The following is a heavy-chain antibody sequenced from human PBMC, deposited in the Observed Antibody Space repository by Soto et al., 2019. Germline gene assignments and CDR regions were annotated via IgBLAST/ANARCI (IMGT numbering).Heavy chain of an antibody. CDR3: ARYLDTSAYYFFDY. V-gene: IGHV1-2*02. Sequence: ASVKVSCKASGYTFTGLNMHWLRQAPGQGFEWMGWINPNNGDTKYAQKFQGRVTLTTDTSISTAYMELSSLRSDDTAVYYCARYLDTSAYYFFDYWGQGTVVTVSS. J-gene: IGHJ4*02. CDR2: INPNNGDT. CDR1: GYTFTGLN. D-gene: IGHD3-22*01.